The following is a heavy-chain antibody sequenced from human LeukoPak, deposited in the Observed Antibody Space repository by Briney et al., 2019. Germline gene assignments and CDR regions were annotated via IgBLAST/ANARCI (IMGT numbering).Heavy chain of an antibody. Sequence: GGSLRLSCAASGFTFDDYAMHWVRQAPGKGLEWVSLISGDGVSTYYADSVKGRFTISRDNSKNTLDLQMNSLRAEDTAVYYCAKDGYCSSTNCYPNHFDSWGQGTLVSVSS. CDR2: ISGDGVST. J-gene: IGHJ4*02. D-gene: IGHD2-2*01. CDR1: GFTFDDYA. V-gene: IGHV3-43*02. CDR3: AKDGYCSSTNCYPNHFDS.